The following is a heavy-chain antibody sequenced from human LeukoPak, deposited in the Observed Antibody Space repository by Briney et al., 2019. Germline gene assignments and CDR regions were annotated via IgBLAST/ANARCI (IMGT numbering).Heavy chain of an antibody. CDR3: ARTGFVMSYYMDV. D-gene: IGHD3-16*01. J-gene: IGHJ6*03. Sequence: PGGSLRLSCAASGFTSSSYWMHWVRKAPGKGLVWVSRINTDGSSTSYADSVKGRFTISRDNAKNTLYLQMNSLRAEDTAVYYCARTGFVMSYYMDVWGKGTTVTVSS. CDR1: GFTSSSYW. V-gene: IGHV3-74*01. CDR2: INTDGSST.